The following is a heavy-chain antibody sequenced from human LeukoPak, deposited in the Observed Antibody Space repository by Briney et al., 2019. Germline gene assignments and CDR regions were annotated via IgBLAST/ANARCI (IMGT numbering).Heavy chain of an antibody. Sequence: PGGPLRLSCAASGFTFSNYAMNWVRQAPGKGLEWVSSISGSGGSTYYADSVKGRFTISRDNSKNTLYLQMNSLRAEDTAVYYCAKDVATVSTRGAFDVWGQGTMVTVSS. D-gene: IGHD4-11*01. CDR2: ISGSGGST. V-gene: IGHV3-23*01. CDR3: AKDVATVSTRGAFDV. CDR1: GFTFSNYA. J-gene: IGHJ3*01.